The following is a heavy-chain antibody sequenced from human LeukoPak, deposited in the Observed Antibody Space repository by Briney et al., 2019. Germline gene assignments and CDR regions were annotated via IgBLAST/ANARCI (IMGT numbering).Heavy chain of an antibody. D-gene: IGHD2-2*01. V-gene: IGHV3-21*01. Sequence: GGSLRLSCAASGFTFSTYSMTWVRQAPGKGLEWVSSISSRSSDIYYADSVKGRFTISRDNAKNSLYLQMNSLRAEDTAVYYCARGPCTSCYVGEPFDIWGQGTMVTVSS. J-gene: IGHJ3*02. CDR2: ISSRSSDI. CDR3: ARGPCTSCYVGEPFDI. CDR1: GFTFSTYS.